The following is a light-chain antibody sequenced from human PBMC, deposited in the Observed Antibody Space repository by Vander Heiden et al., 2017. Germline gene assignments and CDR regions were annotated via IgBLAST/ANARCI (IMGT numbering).Light chain of an antibody. CDR1: QSVSSN. CDR3: QQYNNWPLT. CDR2: GAS. J-gene: IGKJ4*01. V-gene: IGKV3-15*01. Sequence: ELVMPPSPATLSVSPGERATLSCRASQSVSSNLAWYQQKPGQAPRLLIYGASTRATGIPARFSGSGSGTEFTLTISSLQSEDFAVYYCQQYNNWPLTFGGGTKVEIK.